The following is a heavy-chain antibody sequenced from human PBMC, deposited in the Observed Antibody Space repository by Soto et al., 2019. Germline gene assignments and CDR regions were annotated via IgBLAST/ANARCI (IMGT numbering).Heavy chain of an antibody. J-gene: IGHJ4*02. D-gene: IGHD2-8*01. CDR1: GYTFTSYG. CDR3: ARDRGYCAIGVCFRYDY. V-gene: IGHV1-18*01. Sequence: QPQLVQSGAEVKKPGASVTVSCKASGYTFTSYGISWVRQAPGQGLEWMGWVSAYNGDTNYAQNFQGRVTMTTDTATSTAYMDLRSLRSDDTATYYCARDRGYCAIGVCFRYDYWGQGTLVTVSS. CDR2: VSAYNGDT.